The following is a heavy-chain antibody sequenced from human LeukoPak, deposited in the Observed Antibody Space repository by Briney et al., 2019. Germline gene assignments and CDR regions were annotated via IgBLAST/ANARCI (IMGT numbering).Heavy chain of an antibody. V-gene: IGHV3-30*18. J-gene: IGHJ4*02. D-gene: IGHD1-26*01. CDR3: AKGSGVDY. CDR2: ISYDGSNK. CDR1: GFTFSSYG. Sequence: GGSLRLSFAASGFTFSSYGMHWVRQAPGKGLEWVAVISYDGSNKYYADSVKGRFTISRDNSKNTLYLQMNSLRAEDTAVYYCAKGSGVDYWGQGTLVTVSS.